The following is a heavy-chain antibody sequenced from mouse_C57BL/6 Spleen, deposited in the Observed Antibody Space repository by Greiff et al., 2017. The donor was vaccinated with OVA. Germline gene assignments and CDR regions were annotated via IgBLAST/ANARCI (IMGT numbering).Heavy chain of an antibody. D-gene: IGHD1-1*01. V-gene: IGHV1-85*01. CDR1: GYTFTSYD. CDR3: ARSGTTVVALYAMDY. J-gene: IGHJ4*01. CDR2: IYPRDGST. Sequence: VKLVESGPELVKPGASVKLSCKASGYTFTSYDINWVKQRPGQGLEWIGWIYPRDGSTKYNEKFKGKATLTVDTSSSTAYMELHSLTSEDSAVYFCARSGTTVVALYAMDYWGQGTSVTVSS.